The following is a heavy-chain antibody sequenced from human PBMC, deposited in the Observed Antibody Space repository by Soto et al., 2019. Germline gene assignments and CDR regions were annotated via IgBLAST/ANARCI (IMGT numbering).Heavy chain of an antibody. D-gene: IGHD2-2*02. CDR3: AAIDHGSES. Sequence: GGSLRLSCAASGVVFSKYWMSWVRRAPGKGLEWLANIDQDGSGRFHADSVKGRFTISRDNAESSLYLQMTGLRVEDTAVYYCAAIDHGSESWGQGTLVTLSS. V-gene: IGHV3-7*01. J-gene: IGHJ5*02. CDR1: GVVFSKYW. CDR2: IDQDGSGR.